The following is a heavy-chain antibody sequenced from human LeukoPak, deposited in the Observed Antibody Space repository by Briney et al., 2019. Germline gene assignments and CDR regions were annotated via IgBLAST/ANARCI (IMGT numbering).Heavy chain of an antibody. Sequence: GGSLRLSCAASGFTFSSYTMNWVRQAPGKGLEWVSAVNSRGDTYYPGSVKGRFTVSRDNSKNTLFLQMNSLRVEDTAIYFCAKERQTGDYFTSDSWGQGTLVTVSS. CDR3: AKERQTGDYFTSDS. CDR1: GFTFSSYT. V-gene: IGHV3-23*01. CDR2: VNSRGDT. D-gene: IGHD4-17*01. J-gene: IGHJ4*02.